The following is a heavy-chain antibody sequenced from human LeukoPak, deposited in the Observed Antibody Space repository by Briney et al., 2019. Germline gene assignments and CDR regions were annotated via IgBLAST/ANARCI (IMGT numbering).Heavy chain of an antibody. Sequence: GGSLRLSCAASGFTFSSYSMNWVRQAPGKGLEWVSSISSSSSYIYYADSVKGRFTISRDNAKNSLYLQMNSLRAEDTAVYYCARDYEDYYDSSGGYFDYWGQGTLVTVSS. CDR3: ARDYEDYYDSSGGYFDY. D-gene: IGHD3-22*01. CDR1: GFTFSSYS. V-gene: IGHV3-21*01. J-gene: IGHJ4*02. CDR2: ISSSSSYI.